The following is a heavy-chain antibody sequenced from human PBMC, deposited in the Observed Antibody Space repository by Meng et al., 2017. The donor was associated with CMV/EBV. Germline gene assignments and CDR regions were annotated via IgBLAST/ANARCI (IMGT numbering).Heavy chain of an antibody. V-gene: IGHV1-8*01. CDR3: ARGLRIFGVVPSPYYFDY. J-gene: IGHJ4*02. Sequence: ASVKVSCKASGYTFTSYDINWVRQATGQGLEWMGWMNPNSGNTGYAQKFQGRVTMTRNTSISTAYMELSSLRSEDTAVYYCARGLRIFGVVPSPYYFDYWGQGTLVTV. CDR1: GYTFTSYD. CDR2: MNPNSGNT. D-gene: IGHD3-3*01.